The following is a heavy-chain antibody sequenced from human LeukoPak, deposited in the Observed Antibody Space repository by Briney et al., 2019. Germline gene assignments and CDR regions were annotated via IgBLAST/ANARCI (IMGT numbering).Heavy chain of an antibody. Sequence: PGRSLRLSCAASGFTFSGSAMHWVRQASGKGLEWVGRIRSKANSYATAYAASVKGRFTISRDDSKNTAYLQMNSLKTEDTAVYYCFCIAVAGTDYFDYWGQGTLVTVSS. CDR3: FCIAVAGTDYFDY. CDR2: IRSKANSYAT. V-gene: IGHV3-73*01. D-gene: IGHD6-19*01. CDR1: GFTFSGSA. J-gene: IGHJ4*02.